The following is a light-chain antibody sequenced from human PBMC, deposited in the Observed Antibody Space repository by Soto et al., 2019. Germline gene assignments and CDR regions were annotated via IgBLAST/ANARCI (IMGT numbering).Light chain of an antibody. CDR2: GAS. V-gene: IGKV3-20*01. CDR1: QTVGSSF. CDR3: QQFET. Sequence: ENVLTQSPATLYLSPGERATLSCSASQTVGSSFLAWYQQKRGQAPRLLIYGASNRATGIQDRFSGSGSGADFTLSISRLEPEDFAVYYCQQFETFGGGTKVEIK. J-gene: IGKJ4*01.